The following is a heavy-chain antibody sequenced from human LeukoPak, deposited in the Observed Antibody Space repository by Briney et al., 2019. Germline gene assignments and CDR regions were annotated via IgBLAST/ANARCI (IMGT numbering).Heavy chain of an antibody. J-gene: IGHJ6*02. Sequence: GASVKVSCKASGYTFTSYYMHWVRQAPGQELEWMGILNPSGGSTSYAQKFQGRVTMTRDTSTSTVYMELSSLRSEDTAVYYCATQAGDFWSGYPYYYYGMDVWGQGTTVTVSS. CDR3: ATQAGDFWSGYPYYYYGMDV. CDR2: LNPSGGST. CDR1: GYTFTSYY. D-gene: IGHD3-3*01. V-gene: IGHV1-46*01.